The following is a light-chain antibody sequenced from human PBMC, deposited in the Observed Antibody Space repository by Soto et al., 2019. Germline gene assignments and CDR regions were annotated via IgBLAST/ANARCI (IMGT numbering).Light chain of an antibody. Sequence: DIQMTQSPSTLSASVGDRVTITCRASQSISDSLAWYQQKPGKAPKLLIYEASNLKSGVPSRFSGSGSGTEYTLTISSLQPDDFASYYCQQYNGDWTFGQGPKVEIK. J-gene: IGKJ1*01. CDR1: QSISDS. V-gene: IGKV1-5*03. CDR3: QQYNGDWT. CDR2: EAS.